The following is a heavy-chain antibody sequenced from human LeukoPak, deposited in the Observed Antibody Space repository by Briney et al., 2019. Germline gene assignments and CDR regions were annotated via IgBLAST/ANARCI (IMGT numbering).Heavy chain of an antibody. J-gene: IGHJ4*02. CDR2: INPNSGGT. D-gene: IGHD3-10*01. V-gene: IGHV1-2*06. CDR3: AALWFGELLIDY. Sequence: ASVKVSCKASGYTFTSYGISWVRQAPGQGLEWMGRINPNSGGTNYAQKFQGRVTMTRDTSISTAYMELSRLRSDDTAVYYCAALWFGELLIDYWGQGTLVTVSS. CDR1: GYTFTSYG.